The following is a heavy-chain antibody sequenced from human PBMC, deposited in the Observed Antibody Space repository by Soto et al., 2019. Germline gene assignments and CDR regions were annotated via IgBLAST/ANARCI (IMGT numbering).Heavy chain of an antibody. Sequence: QLQLQESGSGLVKPSQTLSLTCTVSGGSITSGGYSWSWIRQPPGKGLEWIGYMYHSGSTFYNPSIKSPVPISVDRSKNQYSLKLTSVTTADTAIYFCARGYDSSWTWFDPWGQSTLVTASS. CDR2: MYHSGST. CDR3: ARGYDSSWTWFDP. D-gene: IGHD3-22*01. J-gene: IGHJ5*02. V-gene: IGHV4-30-2*01. CDR1: GGSITSGGYS.